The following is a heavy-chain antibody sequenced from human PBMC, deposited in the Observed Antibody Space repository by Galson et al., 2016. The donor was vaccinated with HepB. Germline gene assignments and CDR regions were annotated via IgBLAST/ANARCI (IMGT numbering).Heavy chain of an antibody. J-gene: IGHJ4*02. CDR1: GFTFSDYY. CDR3: ARVGRGADVERELDY. D-gene: IGHD1-1*01. V-gene: IGHV3-11*06. Sequence: SVRLSCAASGFTFSDYYMSWIRQAPGKGLEWVSYISSRSSYTNNADSVKGRFTISRDNAKNSLYLQMNSLRAEDTAVYYCARVGRGADVERELDYWGQGTLVTVSS. CDR2: ISSRSSYT.